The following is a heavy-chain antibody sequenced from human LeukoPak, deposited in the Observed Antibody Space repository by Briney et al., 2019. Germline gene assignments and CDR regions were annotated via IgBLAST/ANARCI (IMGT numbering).Heavy chain of an antibody. CDR2: IYYSGST. CDR3: ARDHIVVVVAANGWFDP. CDR1: GGSISSSSYY. J-gene: IGHJ5*02. D-gene: IGHD2-15*01. V-gene: IGHV4-39*07. Sequence: SETLSLTCTVSGGSISSSSYYWGWIRQPPGKGLEWIGSIYYSGSTYYNPSLKSRVTISVDTSKNQFSLKLSSVTAADTAVYYCARDHIVVVVAANGWFDPWGQGTLVTVSP.